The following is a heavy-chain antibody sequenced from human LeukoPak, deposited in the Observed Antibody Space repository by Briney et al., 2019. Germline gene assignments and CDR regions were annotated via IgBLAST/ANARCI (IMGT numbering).Heavy chain of an antibody. Sequence: GGSLRLSCAASGFTFSSYAMHWVRQAPGKGLEWVSAISGSGGSTYYADSVKGRFTISRDNSKNTLYLQMNSLRAEDTAVYYCAKEYYDYVWGSYRMYYFDYWGQGTLVTVSS. CDR1: GFTFSSYA. CDR2: ISGSGGST. D-gene: IGHD3-16*02. CDR3: AKEYYDYVWGSYRMYYFDY. V-gene: IGHV3-23*01. J-gene: IGHJ4*02.